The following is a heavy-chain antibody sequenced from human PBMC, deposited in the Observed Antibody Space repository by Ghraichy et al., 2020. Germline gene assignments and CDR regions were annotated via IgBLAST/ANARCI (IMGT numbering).Heavy chain of an antibody. J-gene: IGHJ4*02. CDR3: ARPQGEWELLSHGLDY. D-gene: IGHD1-26*01. CDR2: ISYDGSNK. CDR1: GFTFSSYA. V-gene: IGHV3-30-3*01. Sequence: GGSLRLSCAASGFTFSSYAMHWVRQAPGKGLEWVAVISYDGSNKYYADSVKGRFTISRDNSKNTLYLQMNSLRPEDTAVYYCARPQGEWELLSHGLDYWGQGTLVTVSS.